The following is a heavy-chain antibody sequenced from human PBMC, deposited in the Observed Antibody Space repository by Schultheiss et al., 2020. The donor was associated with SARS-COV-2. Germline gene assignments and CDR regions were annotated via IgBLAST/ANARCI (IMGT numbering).Heavy chain of an antibody. CDR2: IYYSGST. J-gene: IGHJ3*02. V-gene: IGHV4-59*01. CDR3: AREHSSSWYGGGAFDI. CDR1: GGSISSYY. Sequence: SETLSLTCTVSGGSISSYYWSWIRQPPGKGLEWIGYIYYSGSTNYNPSLKSRVTISVDTSKNQFSLKLSSVTAADTAVYYCAREHSSSWYGGGAFDIWGQGTMVTVSS. D-gene: IGHD6-13*01.